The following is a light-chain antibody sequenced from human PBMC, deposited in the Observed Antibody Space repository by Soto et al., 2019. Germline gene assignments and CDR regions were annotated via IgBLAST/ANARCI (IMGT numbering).Light chain of an antibody. CDR1: QSISSY. CDR2: AAS. CDR3: QQYGGSPLT. J-gene: IGKJ5*01. Sequence: DIQMTQSPSSLSASIGDRVTLTCRASQSISSYLGWYQQKPGQAPRLLIYAASSMESGVPARFSGSGSGTDFTLTISRLEPEDFAVYYCQQYGGSPLTFGQGTRLEIK. V-gene: IGKV1-39*01.